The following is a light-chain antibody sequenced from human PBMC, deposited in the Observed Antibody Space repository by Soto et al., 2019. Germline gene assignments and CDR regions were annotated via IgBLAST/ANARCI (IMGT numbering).Light chain of an antibody. CDR3: HQYNNCPLT. J-gene: IGKJ4*01. V-gene: IGKV3-15*01. Sequence: YPGERATLSCRASPSVSSNLAWYQQKPGQAPRLLIYGASTRATGIPARFSGSGSGTEFTLTISSLQSEDFAVYDFHQYNNCPLTFGGGTKVDIK. CDR1: PSVSSN. CDR2: GAS.